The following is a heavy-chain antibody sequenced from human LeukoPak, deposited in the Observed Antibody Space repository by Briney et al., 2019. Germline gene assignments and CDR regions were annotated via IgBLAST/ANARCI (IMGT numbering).Heavy chain of an antibody. V-gene: IGHV4-34*01. CDR3: ARGSLRFLEWSQRCNWFDP. Sequence: PSETLSLTCAVYGGSFSGYYWSWIRQPPGKGLEWIGEINHSGSTNYNPSLKSRVTISVDTSKNQFSLKLSSVTAADTAVYYYARGSLRFLEWSQRCNWFDPWGQGTLVTVSS. J-gene: IGHJ5*02. CDR1: GGSFSGYY. D-gene: IGHD3-3*01. CDR2: INHSGST.